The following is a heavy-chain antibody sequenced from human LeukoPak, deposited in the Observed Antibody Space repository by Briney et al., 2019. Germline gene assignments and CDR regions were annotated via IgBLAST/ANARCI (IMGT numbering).Heavy chain of an antibody. J-gene: IGHJ4*02. CDR3: ARDLWFGEFDEDY. CDR1: GYTFTGYY. V-gene: IGHV1-2*02. Sequence: GASVKVSCKASGYTFTGYYMHWVRQAPGQGLEWMGWINPNSGGTNYAQKFQGRVTMTRDTSISTAYMELSRLRSDDTAVYYCARDLWFGEFDEDYWGQGTLVTVSS. D-gene: IGHD3-10*01. CDR2: INPNSGGT.